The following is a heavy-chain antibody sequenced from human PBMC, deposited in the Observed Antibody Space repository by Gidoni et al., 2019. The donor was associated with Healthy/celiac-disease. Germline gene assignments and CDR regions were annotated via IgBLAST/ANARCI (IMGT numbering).Heavy chain of an antibody. CDR3: AKEEAGYYYYYGMDV. Sequence: QVQLVESGGVVVQPGRSLRLSCAASGFTFSSYGMHWVRQAPGKGLAWVAVISYDGSNKDYADAVKGRFTISRDNSKNTLYLQMNSLRAEDTAVYYCAKEEAGYYYYYGMDVWGQGTTVTVSS. CDR1: GFTFSSYG. D-gene: IGHD6-13*01. J-gene: IGHJ6*02. CDR2: ISYDGSNK. V-gene: IGHV3-30*18.